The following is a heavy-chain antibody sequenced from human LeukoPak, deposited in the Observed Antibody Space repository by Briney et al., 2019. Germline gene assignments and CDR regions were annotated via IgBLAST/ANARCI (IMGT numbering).Heavy chain of an antibody. V-gene: IGHV4-59*01. D-gene: IGHD3-3*01. Sequence: PSETLSLTCTVSGGSISSYYWSWIRRPPGKGLEWIGYIYYSGSTNYNPSLKSRVTISVDTSKNQFSLKLSSVTAADTAVYYCARAPLEIRSLEWPKGGYFDYWGQGTLVTVSS. CDR3: ARAPLEIRSLEWPKGGYFDY. CDR2: IYYSGST. CDR1: GGSISSYY. J-gene: IGHJ4*02.